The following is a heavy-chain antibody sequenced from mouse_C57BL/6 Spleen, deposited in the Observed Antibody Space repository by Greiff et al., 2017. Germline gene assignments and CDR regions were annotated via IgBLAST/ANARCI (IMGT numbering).Heavy chain of an antibody. Sequence: EVQLQQSGPELVKPGASVKISCKASGYSFTGYYMNWVKQSPEKSLEWIGEINPSTGGTTYNQKFKAKATLTVDKSSSTAYMQLKSLTSEDSAVYYCARAYYSNPHYYAMDYWGQGTSVTVSS. CDR3: ARAYYSNPHYYAMDY. CDR1: GYSFTGYY. J-gene: IGHJ4*01. CDR2: INPSTGGT. V-gene: IGHV1-42*01. D-gene: IGHD2-5*01.